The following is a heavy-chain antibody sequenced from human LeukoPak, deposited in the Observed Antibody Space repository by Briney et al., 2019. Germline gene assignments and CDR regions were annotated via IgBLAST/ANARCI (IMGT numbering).Heavy chain of an antibody. CDR3: STSRPDRFIDS. D-gene: IGHD1-14*01. V-gene: IGHV3-9*01. J-gene: IGHJ4*02. CDR2: INWNSVHI. Sequence: GGSLRLSCAASGFNFNDYDITWVRQVPGKGLEWVSGINWNSVHIGYADSVKGRFTIFRDNAQRSVHLQIFSLRPEDTALYYCSTSRPDRFIDSWGQGTLVTVST. CDR1: GFNFNDYD.